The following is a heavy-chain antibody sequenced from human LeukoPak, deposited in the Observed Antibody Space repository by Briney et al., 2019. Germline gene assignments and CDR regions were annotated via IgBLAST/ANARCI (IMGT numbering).Heavy chain of an antibody. Sequence: ASVKVSCKASGYTFTSYGISWVRQAPGQGLEWMGIINPSGGSTSYAQKFQGRVTMTRDTSTSTVYMELSSLRSEDTAVYYCARDPVNEVCTFDYWGQGTLVTVSS. J-gene: IGHJ4*02. D-gene: IGHD1-1*01. V-gene: IGHV1-46*01. CDR3: ARDPVNEVCTFDY. CDR1: GYTFTSYG. CDR2: INPSGGST.